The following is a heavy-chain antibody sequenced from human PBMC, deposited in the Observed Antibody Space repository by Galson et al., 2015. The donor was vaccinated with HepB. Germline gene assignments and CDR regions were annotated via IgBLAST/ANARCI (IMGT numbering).Heavy chain of an antibody. V-gene: IGHV1-18*01. J-gene: IGHJ6*03. CDR1: GYTFTDFG. CDR2: ISPYNGNT. Sequence: SVKVSCKASGYTFTDFGISWVRQAPGQGLEWMGWISPYNGNTNYAQYLQGRVSVTADTPTSTAYMELRSLRSDDTAVYYCARVKYCSSTICYWNYYYYMDVWGKGTTVSVSS. D-gene: IGHD2-2*01. CDR3: ARVKYCSSTICYWNYYYYMDV.